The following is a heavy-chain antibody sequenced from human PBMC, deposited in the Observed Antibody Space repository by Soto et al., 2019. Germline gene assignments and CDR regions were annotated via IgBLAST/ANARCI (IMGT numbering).Heavy chain of an antibody. CDR1: GYSFTDYH. CDR2: INPTSGGR. Sequence: ASVKVSCKASGYSFTDYHIHWVRQAPGQGLEWLGRINPTSGGRSTAQKFQGWVTMTRDRSISTVYMELTRLRSDDTAVYFCARGHSTDCSNGVCSFFYNHEMDVWG. D-gene: IGHD2-8*01. CDR3: ARGHSTDCSNGVCSFFYNHEMDV. V-gene: IGHV1-2*04. J-gene: IGHJ6*02.